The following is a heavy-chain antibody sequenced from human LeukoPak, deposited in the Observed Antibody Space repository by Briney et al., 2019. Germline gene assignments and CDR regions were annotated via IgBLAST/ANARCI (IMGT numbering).Heavy chain of an antibody. CDR2: ISSSGTFI. V-gene: IGHV3-21*01. J-gene: IGHJ4*02. D-gene: IGHD5-12*01. Sequence: GGSLRLSCVTSGFSFNRYSMNWVRQAPGKGLAWVSFISSSGTFIYYEDSVKGRSIITRDNAKKSLFLQLNSLRPEDTGVYYCARDQGSYTDYEVDYWGQGTLVTVSS. CDR3: ARDQGSYTDYEVDY. CDR1: GFSFNRYS.